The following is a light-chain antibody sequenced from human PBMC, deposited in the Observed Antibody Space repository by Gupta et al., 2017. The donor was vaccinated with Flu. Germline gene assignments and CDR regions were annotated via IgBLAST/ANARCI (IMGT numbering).Light chain of an antibody. Sequence: QPVLPQPPSASGPPGQRVTPPCSGSTANIGSNYVFWYQQLPGTAPKLLIYRNDQRPSGVPTRFSGSKSGTSASLALSGLRSEEEADYYGATWDDSLSEWVFGGGTKLTVL. V-gene: IGLV1-47*01. CDR1: TANIGSNY. CDR3: ATWDDSLSEWV. CDR2: RND. J-gene: IGLJ3*02.